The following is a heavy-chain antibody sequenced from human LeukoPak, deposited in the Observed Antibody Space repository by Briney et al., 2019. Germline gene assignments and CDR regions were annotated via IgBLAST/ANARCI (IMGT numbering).Heavy chain of an antibody. CDR3: ASRQDCSSTGCYGLLGFDY. Sequence: ASVKVSCKASGYTFTGDYMHWVRQAPGQGLEWMGWINPNSGGTNYAQKFQGRVTMTRDTSITTAYMELSRLRSDDTAMYYCASRQDCSSTGCYGLLGFDYWGQGTLVTVSS. D-gene: IGHD2-2*01. V-gene: IGHV1-2*02. CDR2: INPNSGGT. CDR1: GYTFTGDY. J-gene: IGHJ4*02.